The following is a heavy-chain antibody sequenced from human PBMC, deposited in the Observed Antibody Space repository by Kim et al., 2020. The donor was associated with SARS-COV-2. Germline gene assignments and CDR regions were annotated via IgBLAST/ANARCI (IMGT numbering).Heavy chain of an antibody. J-gene: IGHJ6*02. V-gene: IGHV3-30-3*01. CDR1: TFTFSNYP. D-gene: IGHD1-7*01. CDR3: ARGNWKLRVEDAMDV. CDR2: ISYDGNVK. Sequence: GGSLRLSCAASTFTFSNYPMHWVRQAPGKGLEWVAGISYDGNVKYYADSATGRFTISRDNSNNTLSLEMNNLGGEDTADYYCARGNWKLRVEDAMDVWGQGTTVTVSS.